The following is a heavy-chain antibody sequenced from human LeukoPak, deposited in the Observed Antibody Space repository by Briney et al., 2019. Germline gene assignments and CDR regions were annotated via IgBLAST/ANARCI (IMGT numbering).Heavy chain of an antibody. J-gene: IGHJ4*02. D-gene: IGHD2-8*02. CDR3: ATYTQRFGAPGGADY. V-gene: IGHV3-7*01. Sequence: GGSLRLSCAVSGFTLSDYWMRWVRQAPGRGLEWVAAINKDGSEIQYVNSVKGRFTISRDNARNSVYLQMTSLGAEDTAVYYCATYTQRFGAPGGADYWGLGTLVTVSS. CDR1: GFTLSDYW. CDR2: INKDGSEI.